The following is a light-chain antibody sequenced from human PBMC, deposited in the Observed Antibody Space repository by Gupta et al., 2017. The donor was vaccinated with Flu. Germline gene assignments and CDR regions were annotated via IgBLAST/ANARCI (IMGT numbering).Light chain of an antibody. V-gene: IGKV1-39*01. Sequence: DIQLTQSPSSLSASVGDRVTITCRASQSIAKSLNWYQHKPGKAPKLLIYDASSRKSGVPSRFSASGSGTVFTLTINRRQPEDFATYYCQYRYKAPRTFGQGTKVEVK. CDR2: DAS. CDR1: QSIAKS. CDR3: QYRYKAPRT. J-gene: IGKJ1*01.